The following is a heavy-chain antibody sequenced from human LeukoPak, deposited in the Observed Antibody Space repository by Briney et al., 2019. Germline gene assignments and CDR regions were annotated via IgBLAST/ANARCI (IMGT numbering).Heavy chain of an antibody. D-gene: IGHD4-17*01. CDR2: ISYIGST. CDR3: ARDLVTVTKGFDI. Sequence: SKTLSLTCAVSTDSFSSHYWTWIRQPPGKGLEWIGYISYIGSTNYNPSLKSRVTISIDTSKNQFSLKLSSVTAADTAVYYCARDLVTVTKGFDIWGQGTMVSVSS. CDR1: TDSFSSHY. V-gene: IGHV4-59*11. J-gene: IGHJ3*02.